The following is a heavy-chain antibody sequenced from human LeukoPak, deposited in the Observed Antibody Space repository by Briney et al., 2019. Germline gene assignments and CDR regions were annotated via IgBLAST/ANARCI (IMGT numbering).Heavy chain of an antibody. CDR1: GFTFSSYA. CDR3: ARDRVGATDYFDY. V-gene: IGHV3-30-3*01. D-gene: IGHD1-26*01. CDR2: ISYDGSNK. J-gene: IGHJ4*02. Sequence: GGSLRLSCAASGFTFSSYALHWVRQAPGKGLEWVAVISYDGSNKYYADSVKGRFTISRDNSKNTLYLQMNSLRAEDTAVYYCARDRVGATDYFDYWGQGTLVTVSS.